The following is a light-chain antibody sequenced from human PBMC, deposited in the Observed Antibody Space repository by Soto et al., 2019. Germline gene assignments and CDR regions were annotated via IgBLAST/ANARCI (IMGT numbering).Light chain of an antibody. J-gene: IGKJ3*01. CDR1: QSVSDSH. CDR3: QHYGTSAL. V-gene: IGKV3-20*01. CDR2: AS. Sequence: EIVLTQSPGTLALSPGERATLSCRASQSVSDSHLAWYQQKPGQAPRLVIYASSRATSIPDRFSGSGPGTDFTLLISRLEPEDLALYYWQHYGTSALFGPGTRVHIK.